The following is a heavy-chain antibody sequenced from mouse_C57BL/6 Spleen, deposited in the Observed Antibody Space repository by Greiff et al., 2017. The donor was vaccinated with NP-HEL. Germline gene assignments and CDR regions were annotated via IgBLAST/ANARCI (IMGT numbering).Heavy chain of an antibody. Sequence: EVQLQESGGGLVKPGGSLKLSCAASGFTFSSYAMSWVRQTPEKRLEWVATISDGGSYTYYPDNVKGRFTISRDNAKNNLYLQMSHLKSEDTAMYYCARDGGGLLDYYAMDYWGQGTSVTVSS. D-gene: IGHD1-1*01. CDR2: ISDGGSYT. CDR3: ARDGGGLLDYYAMDY. CDR1: GFTFSSYA. J-gene: IGHJ4*01. V-gene: IGHV5-4*01.